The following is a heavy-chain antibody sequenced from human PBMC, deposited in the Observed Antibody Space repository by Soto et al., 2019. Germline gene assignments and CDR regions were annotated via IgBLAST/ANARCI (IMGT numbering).Heavy chain of an antibody. CDR2: ISYDGTNK. V-gene: IGHV3-30*03. CDR1: GFTFSSYG. Sequence: PGGSLRLSCAASGFTFSSYGMHWFRQAPGKGLEWLAVISYDGTNKYYADSVKGRVTISRDNSKSTLFLQMNSLRAEDTAVYFCARDSRKEYTSSWLDYWGQGTLVTVSS. J-gene: IGHJ4*02. D-gene: IGHD6-6*01. CDR3: ARDSRKEYTSSWLDY.